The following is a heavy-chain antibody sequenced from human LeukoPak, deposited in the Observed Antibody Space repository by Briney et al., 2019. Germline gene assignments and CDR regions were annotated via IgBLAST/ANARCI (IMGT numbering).Heavy chain of an antibody. CDR1: GGSFSGYY. CDR2: INHSGST. V-gene: IGHV4-34*01. Sequence: SETLSLTCAVYGGSFSGYYWSWIRLPPGKGLEWIGEINHSGSTNYNPSLKSRVTISVDTSKNQFSLKLSSVTAADTAVYYCARARVWFGECLDYWGQGTLVTVSS. D-gene: IGHD3-10*01. J-gene: IGHJ4*02. CDR3: ARARVWFGECLDY.